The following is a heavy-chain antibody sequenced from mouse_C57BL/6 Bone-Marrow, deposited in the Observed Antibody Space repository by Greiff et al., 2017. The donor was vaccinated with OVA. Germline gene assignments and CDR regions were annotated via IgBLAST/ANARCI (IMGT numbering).Heavy chain of an antibody. D-gene: IGHD4-1*01. CDR2: IDPSDSYT. J-gene: IGHJ2*01. Sequence: QVQLQQPGAELVMPGASVKLSCKASGYTFTSYWMHWVKQRPGQGLEWIGEIDPSDSYTNYNQKFKGKSTLTVDKSSSTAYMQLSSLTSEDSAVYYCAREGAWAYFDYWGQGTTLTVSS. CDR1: GYTFTSYW. V-gene: IGHV1-69*01. CDR3: AREGAWAYFDY.